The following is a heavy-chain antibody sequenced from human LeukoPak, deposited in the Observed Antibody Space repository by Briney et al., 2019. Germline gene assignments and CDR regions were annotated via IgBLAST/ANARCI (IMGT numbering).Heavy chain of an antibody. D-gene: IGHD4-17*01. CDR3: ARSIAGDYVEWFDP. Sequence: ASVKVSCKASGYTFTSYGISWVRQAPGQGLEWMGWISAYNGNTNYAQKLQGRVTMTTDTSTSTAYMELRSLRSDDTAVYYCARSIAGDYVEWFDPWRQGTLVTVSS. V-gene: IGHV1-18*01. CDR1: GYTFTSYG. J-gene: IGHJ5*02. CDR2: ISAYNGNT.